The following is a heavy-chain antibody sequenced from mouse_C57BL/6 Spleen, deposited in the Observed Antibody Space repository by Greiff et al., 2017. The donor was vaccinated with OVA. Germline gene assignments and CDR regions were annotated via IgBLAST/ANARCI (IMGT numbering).Heavy chain of an antibody. D-gene: IGHD2-4*01. CDR2: ISDGGSYT. Sequence: VQLKESGGGLVKPGGSLKLSCAASGFTFSSYAMSWVRQTPEKRLEWVATISDGGSYTYYPDNVKGRFTISRDNAKNNLYLQMSHLKSEDTAMYYCARDDYDDGFAYWGQGTLVTVSA. V-gene: IGHV5-4*01. CDR1: GFTFSSYA. CDR3: ARDDYDDGFAY. J-gene: IGHJ3*01.